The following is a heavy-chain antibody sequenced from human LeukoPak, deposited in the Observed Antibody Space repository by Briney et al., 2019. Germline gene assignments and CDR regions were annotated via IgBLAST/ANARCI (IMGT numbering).Heavy chain of an antibody. Sequence: PGGSLRLSCAASGFTFSGYSMNWVRQAPGKGLEWVSSISSSSSYIYYADSMKGRFTVSRDNARNSVYLQMNSLRAEDTAVYYCARGTMGSPGIDYWGHGTLVTVSS. CDR3: ARGTMGSPGIDY. J-gene: IGHJ4*01. CDR1: GFTFSGYS. D-gene: IGHD3-10*01. CDR2: ISSSSSYI. V-gene: IGHV3-21*01.